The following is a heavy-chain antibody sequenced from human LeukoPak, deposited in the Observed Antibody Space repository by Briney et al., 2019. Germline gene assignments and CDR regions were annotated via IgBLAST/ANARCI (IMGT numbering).Heavy chain of an antibody. Sequence: GASVKVSCKAAGYTFTSYYMHWVRRARGQGLEGRGIINPSGGSTSYAQKFQGRVTMTRDMSTSTVYMELSSLRSEDTAVYSCARAYSSGWYLYDYWGQGTLVTVSS. D-gene: IGHD6-19*01. CDR2: INPSGGST. CDR3: ARAYSSGWYLYDY. CDR1: GYTFTSYY. J-gene: IGHJ4*02. V-gene: IGHV1-46*01.